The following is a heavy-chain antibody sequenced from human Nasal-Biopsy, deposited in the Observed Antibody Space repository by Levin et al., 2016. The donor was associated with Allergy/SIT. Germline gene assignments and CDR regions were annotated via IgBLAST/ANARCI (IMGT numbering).Heavy chain of an antibody. CDR2: ISVNNGHT. D-gene: IGHD2-15*01. Sequence: ASVKVSCKASGYTFTNYDICWLRQSPGQGLEWMGWISVNNGHTNYAQMVQGRVTMTTDTSTSTAFMELRSLRSDDTAVYYCARQAYNDGGIKYFDHWGHGTLVTVSS. V-gene: IGHV1-18*01. CDR1: GYTFTNYD. J-gene: IGHJ4*01. CDR3: ARQAYNDGGIKYFDH.